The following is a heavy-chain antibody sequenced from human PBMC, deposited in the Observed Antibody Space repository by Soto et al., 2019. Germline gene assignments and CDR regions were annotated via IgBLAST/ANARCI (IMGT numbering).Heavy chain of an antibody. D-gene: IGHD2-2*01. CDR1: GGTFSSYS. Sequence: QVQLVQSGAEVKKPGSSVKVSCKASGGTFSSYSISWVRQAPGQGLEWMGRIIPSLGIANYAQKFQGRATITADKSTSTAYMELSSLRSEDTAVYYCARDCSSTSCPSPGYWGQGTLVTVSS. CDR3: ARDCSSTSCPSPGY. CDR2: IIPSLGIA. V-gene: IGHV1-69*08. J-gene: IGHJ4*02.